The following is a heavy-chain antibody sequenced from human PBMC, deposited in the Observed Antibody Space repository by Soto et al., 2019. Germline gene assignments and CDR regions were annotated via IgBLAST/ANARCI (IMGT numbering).Heavy chain of an antibody. V-gene: IGHV4-4*02. Sequence: QVQLQESGPGLVKASGTLSLTCAVSGGSISSSNWWSWVRQPPGMGLEWIGEIYYSGGTNYNPSLKSRVTISVDKSKNRFSLNLTSVTAADTAVCYCARFNGFWSGFSMYNYYGMDVWGQGTTVSVSS. CDR2: IYYSGGT. CDR1: GGSISSSNW. CDR3: ARFNGFWSGFSMYNYYGMDV. D-gene: IGHD3-3*01. J-gene: IGHJ6*02.